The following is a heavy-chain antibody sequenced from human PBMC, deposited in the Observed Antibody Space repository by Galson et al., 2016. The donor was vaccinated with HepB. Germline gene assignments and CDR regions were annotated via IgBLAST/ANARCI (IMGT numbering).Heavy chain of an antibody. CDR1: GFNFDFYA. J-gene: IGHJ4*02. CDR3: IKDDRGSPSEGY. CDR2: ISWDSKDI. Sequence: SLRLSCAASGFNFDFYAMHWVRQVPGKGLELVSGISWDSKDIGYADSVKGRFTVSTDNTKNSLYLQMNSRGPEDTALYYCIKDDRGSPSEGYWGQGTLVNVSA. D-gene: IGHD6-6*01. V-gene: IGHV3-9*01.